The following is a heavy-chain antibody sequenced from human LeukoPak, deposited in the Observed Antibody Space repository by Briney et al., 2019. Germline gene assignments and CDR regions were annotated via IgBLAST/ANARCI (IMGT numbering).Heavy chain of an antibody. J-gene: IGHJ4*02. CDR1: GGSISSSSYY. V-gene: IGHV4-39*01. CDR2: IYYSGST. D-gene: IGHD1-1*01. CDR3: ARQSKATGTTFDY. Sequence: SETLSLTCSVSGGSISSSSYYWGWIRQPPGKGLEWIGSIYYSGSTYYNPSLKSRVTISVDTSKNQFSLKLSSVTAADTAVYYCARQSKATGTTFDYWGQGTLVTVSS.